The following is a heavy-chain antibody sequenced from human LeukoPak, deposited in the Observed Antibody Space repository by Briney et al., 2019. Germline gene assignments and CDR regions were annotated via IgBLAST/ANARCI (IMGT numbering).Heavy chain of an antibody. CDR3: AKASVVPAARGYYFDY. Sequence: PGGSLRLSCAASGFTFSSYGIHWVRQAPGKGLEWVAFIRYDGSNKYYADSVKGRFTISRDNSKNTLYLQMNSLRAEDTAVYYCAKASVVPAARGYYFDYWGQGTLVTVSS. V-gene: IGHV3-30*02. CDR2: IRYDGSNK. J-gene: IGHJ4*02. D-gene: IGHD2-2*01. CDR1: GFTFSSYG.